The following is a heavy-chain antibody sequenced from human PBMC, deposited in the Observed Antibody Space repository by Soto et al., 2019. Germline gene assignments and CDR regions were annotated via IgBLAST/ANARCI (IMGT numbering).Heavy chain of an antibody. Sequence: PGGSLRLSCEASGFTFSNAWMSWVRQAPGKGLEWVGRIKSKTDGGTTDYAAPVKGRFTISRYDSKNTLYLQMNSLKTEDTAVYCCTTFVSGYDFWSGYRYFDYWGQGTLVTVSS. CDR1: GFTFSNAW. CDR2: IKSKTDGGTT. J-gene: IGHJ4*02. V-gene: IGHV3-15*01. D-gene: IGHD3-3*01. CDR3: TTFVSGYDFWSGYRYFDY.